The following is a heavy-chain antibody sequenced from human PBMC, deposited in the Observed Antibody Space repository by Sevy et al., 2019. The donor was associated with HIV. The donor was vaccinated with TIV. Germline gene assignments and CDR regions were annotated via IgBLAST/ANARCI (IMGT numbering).Heavy chain of an antibody. D-gene: IGHD3-10*01. V-gene: IGHV1-2*02. CDR2: INPNNGGT. J-gene: IGHJ4*02. CDR3: ARASHVSGSYTNDY. CDR1: GYTFTDYY. Sequence: ASVKVSCRASGYTFTDYYLHWVRQAPGQGLEWMGWINPNNGGTEYGQRFQGRVAMPRDTSISTVYMELSRLRSDDTAVYYCARASHVSGSYTNDYWGQGTLVTVSS.